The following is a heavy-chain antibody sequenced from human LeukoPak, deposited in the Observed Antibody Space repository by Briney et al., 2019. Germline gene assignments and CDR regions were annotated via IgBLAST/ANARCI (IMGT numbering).Heavy chain of an antibody. D-gene: IGHD3-3*01. J-gene: IGHJ6*03. CDR3: ARGFWSRGYYYVDV. CDR1: GGSISCKY. V-gene: IGHV4-4*07. CDR2: VHASGIT. Sequence: SETLSLTCTVPGGSISCKYWSWIRQSADKGLEWIGNVHASGITNYYPSLKSRVTLSVDTSKDQFSLKLSSVTAADTAVYYCARGFWSRGYYYVDVWGKGTAVTVSS.